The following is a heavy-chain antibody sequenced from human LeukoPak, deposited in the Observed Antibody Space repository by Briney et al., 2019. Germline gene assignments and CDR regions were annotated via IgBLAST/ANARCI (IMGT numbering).Heavy chain of an antibody. Sequence: GGSLRLSCAASGFTLSNYAMSWVRRAPGKGLEWVSGISGSGSDTFYTDSVKGRFTISRDNSKNTLYLQMNSLRAEDTAVYYCAKRGYCSATSCHTPFDCWGQGTLVTVSS. J-gene: IGHJ4*02. CDR1: GFTLSNYA. V-gene: IGHV3-23*01. CDR3: AKRGYCSATSCHTPFDC. D-gene: IGHD2-2*02. CDR2: ISGSGSDT.